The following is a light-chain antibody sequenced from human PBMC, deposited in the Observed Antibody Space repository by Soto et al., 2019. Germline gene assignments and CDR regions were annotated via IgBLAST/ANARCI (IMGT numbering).Light chain of an antibody. CDR3: KQRSNXPRT. Sequence: EIVLTQSPATLSLSPGERAILSCRAIQSVSSYLACYQQRPGQAPRLVIYDSSSRATGIPARSSGSGSGTDFTLTISSLEPEDFAVYYCKQRSNXPRTCGQGTKV. V-gene: IGKV3-11*01. J-gene: IGKJ1*01. CDR1: QSVSSY. CDR2: DSS.